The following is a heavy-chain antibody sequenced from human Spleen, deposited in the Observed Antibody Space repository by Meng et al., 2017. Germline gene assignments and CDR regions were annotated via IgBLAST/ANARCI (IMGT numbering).Heavy chain of an antibody. J-gene: IGHJ4*02. Sequence: QGQLQQWGAGLLKPSETLCLTCAVYGGSFSGYYWSWIRQPPGKGLEWIGEINHSGSTNYNPSLESRATISVDTSQNNLSLKLSSVTAADSAVYYCARGPTTMAHDFDYWGQGTLVTVSS. D-gene: IGHD4-11*01. V-gene: IGHV4-34*01. CDR3: ARGPTTMAHDFDY. CDR1: GGSFSGYY. CDR2: INHSGST.